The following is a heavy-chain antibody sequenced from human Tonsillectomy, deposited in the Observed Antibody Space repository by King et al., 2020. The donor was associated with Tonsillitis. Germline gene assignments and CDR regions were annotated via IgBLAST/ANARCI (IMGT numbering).Heavy chain of an antibody. Sequence: VQLVESGAEVKKPGSSVKVSCKASGGTFSSYAINWVRQAPGQGLEWMGRIIPILGIANYAQKFQGRVTITADKSTSTAYMELSSLRSEDRAVYYCASQEHVDTAMVFFDYWGQGTLVTVSA. CDR3: ASQEHVDTAMVFFDY. J-gene: IGHJ4*02. CDR2: IIPILGIA. D-gene: IGHD5-18*01. CDR1: GGTFSSYA. V-gene: IGHV1-69*09.